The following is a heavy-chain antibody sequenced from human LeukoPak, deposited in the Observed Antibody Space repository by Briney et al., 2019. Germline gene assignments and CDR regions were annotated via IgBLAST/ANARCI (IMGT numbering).Heavy chain of an antibody. V-gene: IGHV1-69*13. D-gene: IGHD3-22*01. CDR2: IIPIFGTA. J-gene: IGHJ4*02. CDR1: GGTFSIYA. Sequence: SVTVSCKASGGTFSIYAISWVRQAPGQGLEWMGGIIPIFGTANYAQKFQGRVTITADESTSTAYMELSSLRSEDTAVYYCARDSYDSSGYSYFDYWGQGTLVTVSS. CDR3: ARDSYDSSGYSYFDY.